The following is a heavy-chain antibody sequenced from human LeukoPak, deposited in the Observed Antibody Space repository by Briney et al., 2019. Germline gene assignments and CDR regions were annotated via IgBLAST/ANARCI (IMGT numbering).Heavy chain of an antibody. J-gene: IGHJ4*02. V-gene: IGHV4-59*12. Sequence: SETLSLTCTVSGGSISSYYWSWIRQPPGKGLEWIGYIYYSGSTNYNPSLKSRVTISVDTSKSQFSLKLFSVTAADTAVYYCARGRDDYNFAYWGQGTLVTVSS. CDR3: ARGRDDYNFAY. CDR2: IYYSGST. CDR1: GGSISSYY. D-gene: IGHD5-24*01.